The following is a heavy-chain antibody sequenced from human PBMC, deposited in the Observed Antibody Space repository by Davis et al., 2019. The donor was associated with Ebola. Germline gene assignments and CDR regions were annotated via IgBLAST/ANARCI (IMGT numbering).Heavy chain of an antibody. CDR3: ARGEQWLVHYEIDY. J-gene: IGHJ4*02. CDR2: IIPIFGTA. V-gene: IGHV1-69*05. Sequence: SVKVSCKASGGTFSSYAISWVRQAPGQGLEWMGGIIPIFGTANYAQKFQGRVTMTRDTSTSTVYMELSSLRSEDTAVYYCARGEQWLVHYEIDYWGQGTLVTVSS. CDR1: GGTFSSYA. D-gene: IGHD6-19*01.